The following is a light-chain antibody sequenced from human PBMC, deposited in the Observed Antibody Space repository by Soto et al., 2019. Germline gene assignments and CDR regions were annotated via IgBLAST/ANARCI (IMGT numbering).Light chain of an antibody. Sequence: DIVMTQSPLSLPVTHVDPASISFRSSQILLHSNGYNYLDWYLQKPGQSPQLLIYLGSNRSSGVPDRFSGSGSGTDFTLKISRVEAEDVGVYYCMQALQTLWTFGQGTKVDIK. J-gene: IGKJ1*01. CDR1: QILLHSNGYNY. CDR2: LGS. CDR3: MQALQTLWT. V-gene: IGKV2-28*01.